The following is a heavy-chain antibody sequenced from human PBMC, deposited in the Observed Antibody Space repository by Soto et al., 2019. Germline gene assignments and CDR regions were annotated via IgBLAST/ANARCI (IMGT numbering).Heavy chain of an antibody. CDR2: IYYSGST. CDR3: ASDGGGCVRTGYHYGLDG. CDR1: GGCISSGDYY. V-gene: IGHV4-30-4*01. D-gene: IGHD6-19*01. J-gene: IGHJ6*02. Sequence: SETLSLTCTVSGGCISSGDYYCSWIRQPPGKGLEWIGYIYYSGSTYYHPSLQSRVTISVDTSNNQFSLRLTSVTAADTAVYYCASDGGGCVRTGYHYGLDGWGQGPTVTVSS.